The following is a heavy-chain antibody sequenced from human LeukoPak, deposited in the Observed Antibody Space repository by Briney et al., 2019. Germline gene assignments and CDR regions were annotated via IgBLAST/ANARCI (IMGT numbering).Heavy chain of an antibody. CDR2: ISWNSGYI. J-gene: IGHJ4*02. CDR1: GFTFDNYA. V-gene: IGHV3-9*01. D-gene: IGHD6-19*01. Sequence: PGRPLRLSCAASGFTFDNYAMHWVRQATGKGLEWLSFISWNSGYIGYADSVKGRFTISRDNAKKSLALQMNSLRAEDTAFYYCAKVRGTYSSGYFFDYWGQGTLVTVHS. CDR3: AKVRGTYSSGYFFDY.